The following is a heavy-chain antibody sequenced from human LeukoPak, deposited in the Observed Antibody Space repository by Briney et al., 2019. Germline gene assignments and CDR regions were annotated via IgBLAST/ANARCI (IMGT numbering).Heavy chain of an antibody. Sequence: GGSLRLSCAASGFTFNTYTMNWARQAPGKGLEWLSSLDSSGAYIFYADSVKGRFIISRDNAKNSLYLQMNSLRAEDTAVYYCAKDRCSNGIGCFYYYMDVWGKGTTVTISS. V-gene: IGHV3-21*06. CDR1: GFTFNTYT. D-gene: IGHD2-8*01. CDR2: LDSSGAYI. CDR3: AKDRCSNGIGCFYYYMDV. J-gene: IGHJ6*03.